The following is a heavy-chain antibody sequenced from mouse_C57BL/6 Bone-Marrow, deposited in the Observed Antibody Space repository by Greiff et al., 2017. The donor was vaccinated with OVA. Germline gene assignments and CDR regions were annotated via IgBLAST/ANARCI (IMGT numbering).Heavy chain of an antibody. V-gene: IGHV10-1*01. Sequence: EAGGGLVQPKGSLTLSCAASGFRFNTYAMNWVRQAPGKGLEWVARIRSKSNNYATYYADSVKDRFTISRDDSESMLYLQMNNLKTEDTAMYYCVRHDVYWYFDVWGTGTTVTVSS. CDR2: IRSKSNNYAT. CDR3: VRHDVYWYFDV. J-gene: IGHJ1*03. CDR1: GFRFNTYA. D-gene: IGHD2-3*01.